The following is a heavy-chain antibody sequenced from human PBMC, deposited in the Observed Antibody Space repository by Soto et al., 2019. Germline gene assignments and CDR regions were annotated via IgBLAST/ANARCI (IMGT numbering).Heavy chain of an antibody. CDR1: GFTFSSYG. CDR2: ISYDGSNK. Sequence: GGSLRLSCAASGFTFSSYGMHWVRQAPGKGLEWVAVISYDGSNKYYADSVKGRFTISRDNSKNTLYLQMNSLRAEDTAVYYCAKDSRSHYYDSSGYYGYWGQGTLVTVSS. V-gene: IGHV3-30*18. CDR3: AKDSRSHYYDSSGYYGY. J-gene: IGHJ4*02. D-gene: IGHD3-22*01.